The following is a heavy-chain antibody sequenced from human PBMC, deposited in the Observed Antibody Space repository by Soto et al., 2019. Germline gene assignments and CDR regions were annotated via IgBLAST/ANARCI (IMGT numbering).Heavy chain of an antibody. V-gene: IGHV1-18*01. CDR1: GYTFNFYG. J-gene: IGHJ4*02. D-gene: IGHD3-16*01. CDR3: ARIGVSSGHESPDFDS. CDR2: ISGFNGNT. Sequence: ASVKVSCKASGYTFNFYGITWVRQAPGQGLEWMGWISGFNGNTNYAADLQGRVTMTTDTSTSTAYMELRGLRSDDTAVYYCARIGVSSGHESPDFDSWGQGTLVTVSS.